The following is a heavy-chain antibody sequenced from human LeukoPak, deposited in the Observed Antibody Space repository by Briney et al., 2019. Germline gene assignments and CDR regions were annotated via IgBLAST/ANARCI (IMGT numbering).Heavy chain of an antibody. V-gene: IGHV1-69*04. CDR3: ASRYGSGSYYNVFDY. J-gene: IGHJ4*02. CDR1: GGTFSSYA. CDR2: IIPILGIA. D-gene: IGHD3-10*01. Sequence: SVKVSCKASGGTFSSYAISWVRLAPGQGLEWMGRIIPILGIANYAQKFQGRVTITADKSASTAYMELSSLRSEDTAVYYCASRYGSGSYYNVFDYWGQGTLVTVSS.